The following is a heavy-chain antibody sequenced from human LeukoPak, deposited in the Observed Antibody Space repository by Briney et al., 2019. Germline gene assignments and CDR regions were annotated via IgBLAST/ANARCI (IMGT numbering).Heavy chain of an antibody. CDR2: IYHSGIT. D-gene: IGHD3-9*01. Sequence: SETLSLPCTVSDYSIRSGFYWDWIRQPPGKGLEWIGNIYHSGITYYTPSLKSRVTISVDTSKNQFYLKLNSVTAADTAVYYCARAVGSFDWLPLFDYWGQGTLVTVSS. CDR3: ARAVGSFDWLPLFDY. V-gene: IGHV4-38-2*02. CDR1: DYSIRSGFY. J-gene: IGHJ4*02.